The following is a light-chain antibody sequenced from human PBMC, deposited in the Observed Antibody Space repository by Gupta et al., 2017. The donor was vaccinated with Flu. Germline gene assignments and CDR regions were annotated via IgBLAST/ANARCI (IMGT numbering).Light chain of an antibody. CDR2: AAS. CDR3: QQSYGFPPT. CDR1: QPIITY. V-gene: IGKV1-39*01. Sequence: DIQMTQSPSSLSPSVGDRVTITCRASQPIITYLTWYQQKPGKAPNLLIYAASSLQSGVPSRFSGSGSGTDFTLTISSLQPEDFATYYCQQSYGFPPTFGQGTKLQIK. J-gene: IGKJ2*01.